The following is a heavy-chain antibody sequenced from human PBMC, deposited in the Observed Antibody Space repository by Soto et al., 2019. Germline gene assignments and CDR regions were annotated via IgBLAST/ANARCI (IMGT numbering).Heavy chain of an antibody. J-gene: IGHJ3*02. CDR3: ARDGRHGDYGMDAFDI. CDR1: GGSISSGGYY. Sequence: QVQLQESGPGLVKPSQTLSLTCTVSGGSISSGGYYWSWIRQHPGKGLEWIGYIYYSGSTYDNPSLKSRVTISVDTSKNQFSLKLSSVTAADTAVYYCARDGRHGDYGMDAFDILGQGTMVTVSS. V-gene: IGHV4-31*03. CDR2: IYYSGST. D-gene: IGHD4-17*01.